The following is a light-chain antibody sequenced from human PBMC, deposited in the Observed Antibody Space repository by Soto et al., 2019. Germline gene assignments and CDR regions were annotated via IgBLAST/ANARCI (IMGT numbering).Light chain of an antibody. CDR1: SSDVGGYNY. Sequence: QSFLTQPASVSLSPGQSITISCTGASSDVGGYNYVSWYQQLPGKAPKLMIYDVSDRPSGVSNRFSGSKSGNTASLTISGLQAEDEADYYCSSYTSSSLYVFGTGTKVTVL. CDR3: SSYTSSSLYV. J-gene: IGLJ1*01. V-gene: IGLV2-14*01. CDR2: DVS.